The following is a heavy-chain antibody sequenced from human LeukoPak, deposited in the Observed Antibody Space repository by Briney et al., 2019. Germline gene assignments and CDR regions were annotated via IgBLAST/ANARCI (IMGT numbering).Heavy chain of an antibody. Sequence: GGSLRLSCAASGFTFSDYYMSWFRQAPGKGLEWVSYISDSGSAISYADSVKGRFTISRDNAKNSLYLQMNSLRVEDTAVYYCARGPRYNWNSNYFPFDYWGQGTLVTVSA. J-gene: IGHJ4*02. CDR3: ARGPRYNWNSNYFPFDY. CDR1: GFTFSDYY. V-gene: IGHV3-11*04. D-gene: IGHD1-7*01. CDR2: ISDSGSAI.